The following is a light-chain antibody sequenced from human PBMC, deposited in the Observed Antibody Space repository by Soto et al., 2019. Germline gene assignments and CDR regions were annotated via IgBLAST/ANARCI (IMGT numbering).Light chain of an antibody. CDR2: EVS. Sequence: QSVLTQPASVSGSPGQSITISCTGSSNDIGAYKYVSWYQQYPGKAPKLIIFEVSNRPSGVSNRFSGSKSGNTASLTITGPQAEDGADYHCSSYPPGTPFYVFGGGPK. J-gene: IGLJ1*01. CDR3: SSYPPGTPFYV. V-gene: IGLV2-14*01. CDR1: SNDIGAYKY.